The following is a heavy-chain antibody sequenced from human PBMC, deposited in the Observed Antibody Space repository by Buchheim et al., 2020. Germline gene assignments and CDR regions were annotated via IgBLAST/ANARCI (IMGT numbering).Heavy chain of an antibody. CDR1: VFAFSTYS. CDR2: ISYSSSSI. Sequence: EVQLVESGGGLVQPGGSLRLSCAASVFAFSTYSMNWVRQAPGKGLEWVSYISYSSSSIYYADSVKGRFTISRDSAKNSLYLQMNSLRDEDTAVYYCARGRIITPDFGMDVWGQGTT. V-gene: IGHV3-48*02. CDR3: ARGRIITPDFGMDV. J-gene: IGHJ6*02. D-gene: IGHD3-16*01.